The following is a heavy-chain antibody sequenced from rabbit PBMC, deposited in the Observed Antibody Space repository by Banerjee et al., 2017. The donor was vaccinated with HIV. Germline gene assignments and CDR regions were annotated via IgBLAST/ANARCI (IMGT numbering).Heavy chain of an antibody. V-gene: IGHV1S40*01. CDR3: ARNYYIGGYAGYANL. Sequence: QSLEESGGDLVKPGASLTLTCTASGFSFSGYYMYWVRQAPGKGLEWIACIYAGSSGSTYYASWAKGRFTISKTSSTTVTLQMTSLTAADTATYFCARNYYIGGYAGYANLWGQGTLVTVS. J-gene: IGHJ4*01. D-gene: IGHD6-1*01. CDR1: GFSFSGYY. CDR2: IYAGSSGST.